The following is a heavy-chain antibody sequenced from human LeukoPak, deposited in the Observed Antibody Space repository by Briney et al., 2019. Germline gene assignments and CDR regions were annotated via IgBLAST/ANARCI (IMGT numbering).Heavy chain of an antibody. V-gene: IGHV3-21*01. Sequence: GGSLRLSCAASGFTFSSYRMNWVRQAPGKGLEWVSSISSSSYIYYADSVKGRFTISRDNAKNSLYLQMNSLRAEDTAVYYCARAVPSTYYYDSSGYPDYWGQGTLVTVSS. D-gene: IGHD3-22*01. CDR2: ISSSSYI. CDR1: GFTFSSYR. CDR3: ARAVPSTYYYDSSGYPDY. J-gene: IGHJ4*02.